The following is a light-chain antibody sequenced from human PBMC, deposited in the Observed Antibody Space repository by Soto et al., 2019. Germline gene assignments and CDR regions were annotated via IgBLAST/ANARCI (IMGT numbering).Light chain of an antibody. Sequence: QSVLTQPPSVSGSPGQSVAISCTGSSSGVGSYDRVSWYQQPPGTAPKLMIYDVTNRPSGVPDRFSGSKSGNTASLTISGLQAEDEADYYCSSFTGSSTYVFGTGTK. J-gene: IGLJ1*01. CDR2: DVT. CDR3: SSFTGSSTYV. CDR1: SSGVGSYDR. V-gene: IGLV2-18*02.